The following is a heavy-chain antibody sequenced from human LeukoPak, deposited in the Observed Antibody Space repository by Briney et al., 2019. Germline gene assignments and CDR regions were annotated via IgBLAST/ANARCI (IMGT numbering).Heavy chain of an antibody. CDR2: ISAGGGTT. CDR3: AKGSFAPDD. CDR1: GFTFSTYA. J-gene: IGHJ4*02. Sequence: GGSLTLSCAASGFTFSTYAMTWVRPAPGKGLEWVSTISAGGGTTYYADSVKGRFTIPRDNSQNTLYLQMSSLRVEDTALYYCAKGSFAPDDWGQGTLVTVSS. V-gene: IGHV3-23*01.